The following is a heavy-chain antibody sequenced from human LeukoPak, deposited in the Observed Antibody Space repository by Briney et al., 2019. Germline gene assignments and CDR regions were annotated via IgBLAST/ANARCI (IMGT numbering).Heavy chain of an antibody. J-gene: IGHJ4*02. V-gene: IGHV1-8*01. CDR3: ARTRYDSSGYYFRPLDY. CDR1: GYTFTSYD. CDR2: MNPNSGNT. D-gene: IGHD3-22*01. Sequence: GASVKVSCKASGYTFTSYDINWVRQATGQGLEWMGWMNPNSGNTGYVQKFQGRVTMTRNTSISTAYMELSSLRSEDTAVYYCARTRYDSSGYYFRPLDYWGQGTLVTVSS.